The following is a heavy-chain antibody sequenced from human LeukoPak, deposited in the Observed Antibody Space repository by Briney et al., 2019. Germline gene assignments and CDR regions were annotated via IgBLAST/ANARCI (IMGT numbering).Heavy chain of an antibody. D-gene: IGHD5-12*01. CDR2: SGQDGSEY. CDR1: GFSLSNYW. V-gene: IGHV3-7*01. Sequence: GGSLRLSCAASGFSLSNYWMSWVGQAPGKGLEGVANSGQDGSEYDYVGPAKGRFTFSRDNAKDSLYLQMDSLRVEDTAVYYCARDPPPVASRFDIWGQGTPATVSS. CDR3: ARDPPPVASRFDI. J-gene: IGHJ4*02.